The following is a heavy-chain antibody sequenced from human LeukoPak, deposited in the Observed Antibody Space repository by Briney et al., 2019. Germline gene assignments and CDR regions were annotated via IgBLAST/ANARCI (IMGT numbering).Heavy chain of an antibody. Sequence: GGSLRLSCAASGFTFSSYGMSWVRQAPGKGLEWVSAISGSGASTYYADSVKGRSTISRDNSKNTLYLQMNSLRAEDTAVYYCAKDRVGYSYGYPDFDYWGQGTLVTVSS. J-gene: IGHJ4*02. CDR3: AKDRVGYSYGYPDFDY. D-gene: IGHD5-18*01. CDR2: ISGSGAST. V-gene: IGHV3-23*01. CDR1: GFTFSSYG.